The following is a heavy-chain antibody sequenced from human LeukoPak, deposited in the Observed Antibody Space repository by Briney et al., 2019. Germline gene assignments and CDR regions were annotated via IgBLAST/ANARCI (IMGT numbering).Heavy chain of an antibody. V-gene: IGHV4-31*03. CDR2: IYYSGST. CDR1: GGSISSGGYY. J-gene: IGHJ3*02. CDR3: ARDLQEADAFDI. D-gene: IGHD5-24*01. Sequence: PSQTLSLTCTVSGGSISSGGYYWSWIRQHPGKGLEWIGYIYYSGSTYYNPSLKSRVTISVDTSKNQFSLKLSSVTAADTAVYYCARDLQEADAFDIWGQGTMVTVSS.